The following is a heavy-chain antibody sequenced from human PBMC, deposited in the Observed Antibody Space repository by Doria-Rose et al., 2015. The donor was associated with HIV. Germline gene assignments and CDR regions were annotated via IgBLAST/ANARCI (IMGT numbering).Heavy chain of an antibody. CDR3: ARIKSSRWYHKYYFDF. V-gene: IGHV2-26*01. CDR2: IFSDNES. D-gene: IGHD6-13*01. J-gene: IGHJ4*02. Sequence: SGPVLVKPTETLTLTCTVSGVSLSSPGMGVSWIRQPPGEALEWLANIFSDNESSYKTSLKSRLTISRGTSKSQVVLTMTDMDPVDTATYYCARIKSSRWYHKYYFDFWGQGTLVIVSA. CDR1: GVSLSSPGMG.